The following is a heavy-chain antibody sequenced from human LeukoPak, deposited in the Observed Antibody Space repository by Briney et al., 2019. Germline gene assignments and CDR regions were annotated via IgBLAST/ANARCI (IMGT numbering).Heavy chain of an antibody. V-gene: IGHV3-13*01. J-gene: IGHJ4*02. Sequence: GGSLRLSRTASGFTLGGHDMHWVRQTTGGGLEWVAAVSSGHHAFYADSVQGRFAVSRVDGKNYLYLQMNSLRAGDTAVYYCVREARGYHYTYFDYWGQGSLVTVSS. D-gene: IGHD5-18*01. CDR2: VSSGHHA. CDR3: VREARGYHYTYFDY. CDR1: GFTLGGHD.